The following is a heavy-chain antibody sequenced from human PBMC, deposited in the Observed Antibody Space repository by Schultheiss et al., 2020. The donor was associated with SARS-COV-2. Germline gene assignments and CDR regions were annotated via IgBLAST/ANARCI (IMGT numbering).Heavy chain of an antibody. J-gene: IGHJ6*02. Sequence: SETLSLTCAVSGGSISSSNWWSWVRQPPGKGLEWIGEIYHSGSTNYNPSLKSRVTISVDTSKNQFSLKLSSVTAADSAVYYCAREYGGNSVGYYYYYGMDVWGQGTTVTVSS. CDR1: GGSISSSNW. V-gene: IGHV4-4*02. CDR2: IYHSGST. CDR3: AREYGGNSVGYYYYYGMDV. D-gene: IGHD4-23*01.